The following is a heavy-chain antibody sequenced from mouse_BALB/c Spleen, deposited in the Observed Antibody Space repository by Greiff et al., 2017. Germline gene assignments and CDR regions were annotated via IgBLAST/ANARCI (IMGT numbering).Heavy chain of an antibody. CDR2: IDPANGDT. Sequence: VQLQQSGAELVKPGASVKLSCTASGFNITDTYMHWVKQRPEQGLEWIGRIDPANGDTKYDPKFQGKATITADKSSNTAYLQLSSLTSEDTAVYYCARNAGGFAYWGQGTLVTVSA. CDR1: GFNITDTY. J-gene: IGHJ3*01. V-gene: IGHV14-3*02. CDR3: ARNAGGFAY.